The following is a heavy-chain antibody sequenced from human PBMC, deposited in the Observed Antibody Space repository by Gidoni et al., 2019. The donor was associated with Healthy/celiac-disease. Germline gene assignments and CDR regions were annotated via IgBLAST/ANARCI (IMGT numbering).Heavy chain of an antibody. J-gene: IGHJ6*02. CDR2: ISSSGSTI. Sequence: QVQLVESGGGLVKPGRYLRLSCAASGFTFSDYYMRLIRQAPGKGLEWVSYISSSGSTIYYADSVKGRFTISRDNAKNSLYLQMNSLRAEDTAVYYCARTSGGVVPAAIYPYYYYGMDVWGQGTTVTVSS. CDR3: ARTSGGVVPAAIYPYYYYGMDV. CDR1: GFTFSDYY. D-gene: IGHD2-2*02. V-gene: IGHV3-11*01.